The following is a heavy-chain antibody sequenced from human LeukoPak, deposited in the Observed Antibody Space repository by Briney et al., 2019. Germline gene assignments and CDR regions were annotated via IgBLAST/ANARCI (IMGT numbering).Heavy chain of an antibody. D-gene: IGHD6-19*01. CDR1: GFTVSSNY. CDR2: INSGGST. V-gene: IGHV3-66*01. J-gene: IGHJ4*02. Sequence: TGGSLRLSCAASGFTVSSNYMNWVRQAPGKGLEWVSVINSGGSTYSADSVKGRFTISRDNAKKTLYLQMNSLRAEDTAVYYCARGAGYFDYWGQGTLVTVSS. CDR3: ARGAGYFDY.